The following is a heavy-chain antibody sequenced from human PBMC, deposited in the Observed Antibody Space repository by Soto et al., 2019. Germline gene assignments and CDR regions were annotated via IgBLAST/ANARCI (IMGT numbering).Heavy chain of an antibody. Sequence: QVQLVESGGGVVQPGRSLRLSCAAYGFTFSSYGMHWVRQAPGKGLEWVAVISYDGSNKYYADSVKGRFTISRDNSKNTLYLQMNSLRAEDTAVYYCAKDSSSWAKFDYWGQGTLVTVSS. CDR3: AKDSSSWAKFDY. CDR1: GFTFSSYG. J-gene: IGHJ4*02. V-gene: IGHV3-30*18. D-gene: IGHD6-13*01. CDR2: ISYDGSNK.